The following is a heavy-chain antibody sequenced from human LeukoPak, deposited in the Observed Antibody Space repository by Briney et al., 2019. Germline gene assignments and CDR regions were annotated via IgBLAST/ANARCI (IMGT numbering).Heavy chain of an antibody. J-gene: IGHJ4*02. Sequence: GGSLRLSCAASGFTFSSYTVHWVRQAPGKGLEWVAFIRYDGSNKYYADSVKGRFTISRDNSKNTLYLQMNSLRAEDTAVYYCAKDSSSTTVRYFDYWGQGTLVTVSS. CDR3: AKDSSSTTVRYFDY. V-gene: IGHV3-30*02. CDR2: IRYDGSNK. D-gene: IGHD2-2*01. CDR1: GFTFSSYT.